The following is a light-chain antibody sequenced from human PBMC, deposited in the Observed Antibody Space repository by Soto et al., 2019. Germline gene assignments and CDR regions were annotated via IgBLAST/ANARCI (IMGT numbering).Light chain of an antibody. CDR1: QSISSY. V-gene: IGKV1-39*01. Sequence: DIQMTKSPSSLYESVGARVTITCPASQSISSYLNWYQQRPGKAPKLLIYAASSLQSGVPSRFSGSGSGTDSTLTISSLQPEDFATYYCQQSYSTPLLTFGPGTKVDIK. CDR2: AAS. J-gene: IGKJ3*01. CDR3: QQSYSTPLLT.